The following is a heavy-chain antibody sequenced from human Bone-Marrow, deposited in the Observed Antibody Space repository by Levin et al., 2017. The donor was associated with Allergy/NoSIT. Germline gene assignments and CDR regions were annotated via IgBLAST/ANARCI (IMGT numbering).Heavy chain of an antibody. Sequence: GESLKISCAASGFTFSSYAMHWVRQAPGKGLEWVAVISYDGSNKYYADSVKGRFTISRDNSKNTLYLQMNSLRAEDTAVYYCARDIRQLVANWFDPWGQGTLVTVSS. D-gene: IGHD6-6*01. J-gene: IGHJ5*02. V-gene: IGHV3-30-3*01. CDR1: GFTFSSYA. CDR3: ARDIRQLVANWFDP. CDR2: ISYDGSNK.